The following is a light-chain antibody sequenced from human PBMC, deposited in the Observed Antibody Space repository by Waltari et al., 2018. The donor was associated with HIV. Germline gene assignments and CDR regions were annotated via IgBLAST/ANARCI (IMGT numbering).Light chain of an antibody. CDR1: TSNIETEA. V-gene: IGLV1-47*01. Sequence: QSVLTQPPSVSGTPGQTVTISCSGSTSNIETEALYWYQQLPGTAPKLLIYRNYQRPSGVSDRFSCSKSGASASLVSSWLRSEDEAHYYCVSYDSRLDERLFGGGTKLTVL. CDR3: VSYDSRLDERL. CDR2: RNY. J-gene: IGLJ3*02.